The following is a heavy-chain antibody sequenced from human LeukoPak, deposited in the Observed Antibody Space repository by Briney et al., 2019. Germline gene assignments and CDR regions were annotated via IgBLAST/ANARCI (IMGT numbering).Heavy chain of an antibody. CDR2: IKHDGSEK. CDR1: GFIFSNYW. J-gene: IGHJ5*02. Sequence: PGGSLRLSCAASGFIFSNYWMSWVRQAPGKGLEWVANIKHDGSEKYYVDSVKGRFTISRDNGKDSLYLQMNSLRAEDTAIYYCAKDASDYGGYSGASWGQGTLVTVSS. D-gene: IGHD4-23*01. CDR3: AKDASDYGGYSGAS. V-gene: IGHV3-7*01.